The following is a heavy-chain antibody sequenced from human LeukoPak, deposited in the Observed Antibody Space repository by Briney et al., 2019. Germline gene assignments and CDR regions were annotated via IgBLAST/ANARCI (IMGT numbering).Heavy chain of an antibody. CDR1: GCTFSSYA. CDR2: IIPIFGTA. V-gene: IGHV1-69*06. Sequence: ASVKVSCKASGCTFSSYAISWVRQAPGQGLEWMGGIIPIFGTANYAQKFQGRVTITADKSTSTAYMELSSLRSEDTAVYYCARAISSPSLYGSGSLGTDAFDIWGQGTMVTVSS. D-gene: IGHD3-10*01. J-gene: IGHJ3*02. CDR3: ARAISSPSLYGSGSLGTDAFDI.